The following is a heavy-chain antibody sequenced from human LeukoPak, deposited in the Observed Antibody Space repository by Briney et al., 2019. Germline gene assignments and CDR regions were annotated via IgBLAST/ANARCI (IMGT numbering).Heavy chain of an antibody. J-gene: IGHJ6*03. V-gene: IGHV3-30*01. Sequence: PGGSLRLSCAASGFTFSSYAMHWVRQAPGKGLEWVAVISYDGSNKYYADSVKSRFTISRDNSKNTLYLQMNSLRAEDTAAYYCAREFRVGSSRLYYYYMDVWGKGTTVTVSS. CDR1: GFTFSSYA. CDR3: AREFRVGSSRLYYYYMDV. D-gene: IGHD1-26*01. CDR2: ISYDGSNK.